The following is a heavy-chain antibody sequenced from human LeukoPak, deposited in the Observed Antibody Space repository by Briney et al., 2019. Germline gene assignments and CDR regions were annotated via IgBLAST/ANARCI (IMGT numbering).Heavy chain of an antibody. D-gene: IGHD3-10*01. CDR1: GFNVNDLY. J-gene: IGHJ6*04. V-gene: IGHV3-53*01. CDR3: ATDTDNFSSASYVSV. Sequence: GGSLRLSCAASGFNVNDLYMTWVRQAPGKGLDWVSIIYSGGSTSYADSVKGRFTISRDNSKNTLYLQMNNLRAEDPAKYYCATDTDNFSSASYVSVWGKGTTVTVSS. CDR2: IYSGGST.